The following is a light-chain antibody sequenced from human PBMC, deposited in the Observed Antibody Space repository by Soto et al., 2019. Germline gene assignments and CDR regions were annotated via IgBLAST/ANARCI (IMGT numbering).Light chain of an antibody. CDR2: SNN. V-gene: IGLV1-44*01. CDR1: SSNIGSNT. CDR3: AAWDDSLNGYV. J-gene: IGLJ1*01. Sequence: QAVVTQPPSASGTPGQRVTISCSGSSSNIGSNTANWYQQLPGTAPKLLIYSNNQRPSGVPDRFSGSKSGTSASLAISGLQSEDEADYYCAAWDDSLNGYVFGTGTKVTVL.